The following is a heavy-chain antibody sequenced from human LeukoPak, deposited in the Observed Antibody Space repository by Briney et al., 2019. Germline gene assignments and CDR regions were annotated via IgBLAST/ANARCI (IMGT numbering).Heavy chain of an antibody. CDR1: GYTFTSYG. Sequence: ASVKVSCKASGYTFTSYGIGWVRQAPGQGLEWMGWISAYNGNTNYAQKLQGRVTMTTDTSTSTAYMELRSLRSDDTAVYYCARDGVGAAAGTPFDYWGQGTLVTVSS. J-gene: IGHJ4*02. D-gene: IGHD6-13*01. CDR3: ARDGVGAAAGTPFDY. V-gene: IGHV1-18*01. CDR2: ISAYNGNT.